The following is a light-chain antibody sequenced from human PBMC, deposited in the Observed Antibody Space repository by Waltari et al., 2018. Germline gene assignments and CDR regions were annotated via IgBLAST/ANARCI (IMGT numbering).Light chain of an antibody. CDR3: CSYGGVPSYVL. CDR2: EVT. CDR1: SSDIGSYSL. Sequence: QSALTQPASVAGSPGQSITISCTGTSSDIGSYSLVSWYQQQPGKAPKRIVYEVTRRPSGVSLRFSGSKSDNTASLTISGLQAEDEADYYCCSYGGVPSYVLFGGGTKLTVL. J-gene: IGLJ2*01. V-gene: IGLV2-23*02.